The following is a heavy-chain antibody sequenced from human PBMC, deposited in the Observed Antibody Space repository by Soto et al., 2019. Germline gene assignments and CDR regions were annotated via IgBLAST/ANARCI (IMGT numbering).Heavy chain of an antibody. D-gene: IGHD4-17*01. Sequence: QVQLQESGPGLVKPSEPLSLTCTVSGGSISSYYWSWIRQPPGKGLEWIGYIYYSGSTNYNPSLKSRVTISVDTSKNQFSLKLSSVTAADTAVYYCARDPTVTPDRDAFDIWGQGTTVTGSS. CDR2: IYYSGST. CDR3: ARDPTVTPDRDAFDI. V-gene: IGHV4-59*01. J-gene: IGHJ3*02. CDR1: GGSISSYY.